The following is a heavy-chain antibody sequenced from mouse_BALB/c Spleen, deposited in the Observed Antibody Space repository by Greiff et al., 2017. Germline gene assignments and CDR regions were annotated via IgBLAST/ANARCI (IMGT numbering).Heavy chain of an antibody. CDR1: GFTFSSFG. Sequence: EVKVVEPGGGLVQPGGSRKLSCAASGFTFSSFGMHWVRQAPEQGLEWVAYIGSGSSTIYYADTVKGRITISRDNPKNTLFLQMTSLWSEDTAMYYCARSMYGKGGYAMDYWGQGTSVTVSS. J-gene: IGHJ4*01. CDR3: ARSMYGKGGYAMDY. V-gene: IGHV5-17*02. D-gene: IGHD2-10*02. CDR2: IGSGSSTI.